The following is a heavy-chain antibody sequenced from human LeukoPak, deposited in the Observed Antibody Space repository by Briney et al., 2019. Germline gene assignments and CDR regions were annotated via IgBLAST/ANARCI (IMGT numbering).Heavy chain of an antibody. CDR1: GFTFSSYA. J-gene: IGHJ4*02. D-gene: IGHD2-21*02. V-gene: IGHV3-23*01. CDR2: ISGSGGST. Sequence: GGSLRLSCAASGFTFSSYAMSWVRQAPGKGLEWVSAISGSGGSTYYADSVKGRFTISRDNSKNTLYLQMNSLRAEDTAVYYCARVASHCGGDCYSVFDYWGQGTLVTASS. CDR3: ARVASHCGGDCYSVFDY.